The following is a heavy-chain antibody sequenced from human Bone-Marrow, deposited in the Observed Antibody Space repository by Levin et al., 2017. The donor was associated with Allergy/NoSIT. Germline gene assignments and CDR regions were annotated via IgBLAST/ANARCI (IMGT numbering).Heavy chain of an antibody. CDR3: ARDLALKTRTLITMVRGVIITPLGY. Sequence: GESLKISCAASGFTFDDYGMSWVRQAPGKGLEWVSGINWNGGSTGYADSVKGRFTISRDNAKNSLYLQMNSLRAEDTALYYCARDLALKTRTLITMVRGVIITPLGYWGQGTLVTVSS. J-gene: IGHJ4*02. V-gene: IGHV3-20*04. CDR2: INWNGGST. CDR1: GFTFDDYG. D-gene: IGHD3-10*01.